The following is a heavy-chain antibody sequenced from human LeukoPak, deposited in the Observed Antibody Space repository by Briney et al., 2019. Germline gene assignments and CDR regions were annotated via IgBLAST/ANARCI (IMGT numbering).Heavy chain of an antibody. CDR2: IYYSGST. J-gene: IGHJ3*02. CDR3: AGSRDGPLGAFDI. D-gene: IGHD3-3*02. CDR1: GGSISSYY. V-gene: IGHV4-59*08. Sequence: PSETLSLTCTVSGGSISSYYWSWIRQPPGKGLEWIGYIYYSGSTDYNPSLKSRVTISVNTSKNQFSLKLTSVTAADTAVYYCAGSRDGPLGAFDIWGQGTMVTVSS.